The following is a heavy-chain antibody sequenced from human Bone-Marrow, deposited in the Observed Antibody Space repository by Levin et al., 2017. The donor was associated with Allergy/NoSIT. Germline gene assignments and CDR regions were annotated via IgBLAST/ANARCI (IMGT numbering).Heavy chain of an antibody. Sequence: GESLKISCKASGYTFTDYFIHWVRLAPGQGLEWTGWINPNSGDTDSSQNFQGTVTMTRDTSISTAYMEVTSLTSNDTALYYCARISSAAFDMWGQGTVVTVSS. CDR2: INPNSGDT. V-gene: IGHV1-2*02. CDR3: ARISSAAFDM. CDR1: GYTFTDYF. J-gene: IGHJ3*02. D-gene: IGHD6-19*01.